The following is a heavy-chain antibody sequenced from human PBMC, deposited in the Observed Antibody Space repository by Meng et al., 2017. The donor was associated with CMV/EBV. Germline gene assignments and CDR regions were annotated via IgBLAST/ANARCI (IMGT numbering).Heavy chain of an antibody. CDR3: AREGGGDSSSTPYYFDY. Sequence: GGSLRLSCAASGFTFSSYSMNWVRQAPGKGLEWVSSISSSSSYIYYADSVKGRFTISRDNAKNSLYLQMNSLRAEDTAVYYCAREGGGDSSSTPYYFDYWGQGTLVTVSS. V-gene: IGHV3-21*04. CDR2: ISSSSSYI. CDR1: GFTFSSYS. J-gene: IGHJ4*02. D-gene: IGHD6-6*01.